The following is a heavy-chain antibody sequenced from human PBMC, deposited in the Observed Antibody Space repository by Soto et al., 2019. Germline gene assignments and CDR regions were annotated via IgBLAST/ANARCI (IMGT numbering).Heavy chain of an antibody. CDR2: ISGNSRDI. CDR1: GFTFSTYT. D-gene: IGHD3-10*01. V-gene: IGHV3-21*06. Sequence: EVQLVESGGGLVKPGGSLRLSCVASGFTFSTYTMNWVRQAPGKGLEWVSSISGNSRDIYYADSVKGRFSISRDNDRSSLYLHMNSLGAEDTAVYFCARDFTELGYWGRGTLVTVSS. CDR3: ARDFTELGY. J-gene: IGHJ4*02.